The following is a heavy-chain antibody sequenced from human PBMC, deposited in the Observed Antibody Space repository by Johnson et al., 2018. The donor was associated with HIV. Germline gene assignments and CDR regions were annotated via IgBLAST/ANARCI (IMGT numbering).Heavy chain of an antibody. CDR1: GFTFSSYP. J-gene: IGHJ3*02. D-gene: IGHD6-13*01. Sequence: QVQLVESGGGVVRPGGSLRLSCAASGFTFSSYPMHWVRQAPGKGLEWVALVSYDGTNKYHADSVKGRFTLSRDNSKSTVYLQMNSLRAEDTALYYCAKGRYSSSWYLAGAFDIWGQGTMVTVSS. CDR2: VSYDGTNK. V-gene: IGHV3-30-3*01. CDR3: AKGRYSSSWYLAGAFDI.